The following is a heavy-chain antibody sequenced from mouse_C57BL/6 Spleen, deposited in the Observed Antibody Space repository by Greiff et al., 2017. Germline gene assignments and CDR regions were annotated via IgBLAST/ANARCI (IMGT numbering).Heavy chain of an antibody. J-gene: IGHJ2*01. V-gene: IGHV5-17*01. D-gene: IGHD2-4*01. CDR2: ISSGSSTI. CDR1: GFTFSDYG. CDR3: ARGGYDYLYYFDY. Sequence: DVKLVESGGGLVKPGGSLKLSCAASGFTFSDYGMHWVRQAPEKGLEWVAYISSGSSTIYYADTVKGRFTISRDNAKNTLFLQMTSLRSEDTAMYYCARGGYDYLYYFDYWGQGTTLTVSS.